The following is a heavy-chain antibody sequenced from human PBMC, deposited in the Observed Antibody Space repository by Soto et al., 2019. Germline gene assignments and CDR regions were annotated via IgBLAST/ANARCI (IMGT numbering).Heavy chain of an antibody. V-gene: IGHV1-18*01. Sequence: QVQLVQSGAEVKKPGASVKVSCKASGYTFTSYGISWVRQAPGQGLEWMGWISAYNGNTNYAQKLQGRVTMTTDTSTSTAYMELRSLRSDDTAVYYCARGGAVRGSGCYDYYYYYMDVWGKGTTVTVSS. D-gene: IGHD3-10*01. CDR2: ISAYNGNT. J-gene: IGHJ6*03. CDR1: GYTFTSYG. CDR3: ARGGAVRGSGCYDYYYYYMDV.